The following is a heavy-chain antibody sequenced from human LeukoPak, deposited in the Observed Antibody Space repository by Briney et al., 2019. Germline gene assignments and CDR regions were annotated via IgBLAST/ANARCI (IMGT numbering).Heavy chain of an antibody. J-gene: IGHJ4*02. V-gene: IGHV4-59*01. CDR3: ARDQDSSSSLDY. CDR2: IYYSGSGST. D-gene: IGHD3-22*01. CDR1: GGSISPYY. Sequence: SETLSLTCTVSGGSISPYYWSWIRQPPGKGLEWIGYIYYSGSGSTSHNPSLKSRVTISIDTSKNQFSLKLNSVTAADTAMYYCARDQDSSSSLDYWGQGTLVTVSS.